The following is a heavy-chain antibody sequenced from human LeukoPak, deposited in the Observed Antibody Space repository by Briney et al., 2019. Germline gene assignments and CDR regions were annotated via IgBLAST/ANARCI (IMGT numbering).Heavy chain of an antibody. Sequence: GGSLRLSCAASGFTFSSYEMNWVRQAPGKGLEWVSYISSSGRTIYYADSVKGRFTISRDNAKNSLYLQMNSLRAEDTAVYYCARARCSSTSCYRGYYGMDVWGQGTTVTVSS. CDR2: ISSSGRTI. CDR1: GFTFSSYE. J-gene: IGHJ6*02. CDR3: ARARCSSTSCYRGYYGMDV. D-gene: IGHD2-2*01. V-gene: IGHV3-48*03.